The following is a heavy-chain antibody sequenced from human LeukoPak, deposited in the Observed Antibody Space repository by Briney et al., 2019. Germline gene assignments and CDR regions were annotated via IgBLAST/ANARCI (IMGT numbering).Heavy chain of an antibody. CDR3: ARDNIVRSDAFDI. J-gene: IGHJ3*02. D-gene: IGHD3-16*02. CDR1: GYTFINFG. V-gene: IGHV1-18*01. CDR2: INTYSGNT. Sequence: AASVKVSCKASGYTFINFGISWVRQAPGQGLEWMGWINTYSGNTNYADILQGRVTMTTDTSTSTAYMELRSLRSDDTAVYYCARDNIVRSDAFDIWGQGTMVSVPP.